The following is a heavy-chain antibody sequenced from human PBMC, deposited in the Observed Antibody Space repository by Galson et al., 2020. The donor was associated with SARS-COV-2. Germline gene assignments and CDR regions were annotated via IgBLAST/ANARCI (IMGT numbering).Heavy chain of an antibody. CDR1: GFTFSDYY. CDR2: ISSSGSTI. CDR3: ARDGDYSGYDAFDI. V-gene: IGHV3-11*01. D-gene: IGHD5-12*01. J-gene: IGHJ3*02. Sequence: GESLKISCAASGFTFSDYYMSWIRQAPGKGLEWVSYISSSGSTIYYADSVKGRFTISRDNAKNSLYLQMNSLRAEDTAVYYCARDGDYSGYDAFDIWGQGTMVTVSS.